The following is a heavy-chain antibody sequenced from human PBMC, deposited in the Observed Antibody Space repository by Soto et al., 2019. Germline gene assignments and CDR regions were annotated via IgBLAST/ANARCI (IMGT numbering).Heavy chain of an antibody. J-gene: IGHJ5*02. Sequence: ASENLSLTCTGSGGFISNYYWSWIRQPPGKGLEWIAYFYYTGSTNYNPSLRSRVTISVDTSKNQFSLKLSSVTAADTAVYYCAKYYYDSNTYFYRWFDPWGQGTLVTVSS. D-gene: IGHD3-22*01. CDR3: AKYYYDSNTYFYRWFDP. CDR2: FYYTGST. CDR1: GGFISNYY. V-gene: IGHV4-59*08.